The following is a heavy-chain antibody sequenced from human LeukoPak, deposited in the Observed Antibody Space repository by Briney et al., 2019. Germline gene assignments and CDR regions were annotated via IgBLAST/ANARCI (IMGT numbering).Heavy chain of an antibody. V-gene: IGHV4-39*07. CDR2: IHYSGST. CDR1: GGSISSSRYY. D-gene: IGHD5-24*01. CDR3: ARARDGYNYGLFGY. Sequence: PSETLSLTCTVSGGSISSSRYYWGWIRQPPGKGLEWIGSIHYSGSTYYNPSLKSRVTVSVDRSKNQFSLKLSSVTAADTAVYYCARARDGYNYGLFGYWGQGTLVTVSS. J-gene: IGHJ4*02.